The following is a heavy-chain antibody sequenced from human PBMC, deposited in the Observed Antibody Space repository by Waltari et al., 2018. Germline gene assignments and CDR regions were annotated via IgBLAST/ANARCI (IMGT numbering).Heavy chain of an antibody. CDR3: VRGYRHDALDL. CDR1: GFKFDEFG. CDR2: SNWNGEST. Sequence: EVQLLESGGNVVRPGGSLRLSCEVSGFKFDEFGMSWVRQVPGRGREWVSGSNWNGESTGEADSVKGRFIISRDNARNSMTLQMNNLRAEDTALYYCVRGYRHDALDLWGQGTMVTVSS. V-gene: IGHV3-20*04. J-gene: IGHJ3*01. D-gene: IGHD3-22*01.